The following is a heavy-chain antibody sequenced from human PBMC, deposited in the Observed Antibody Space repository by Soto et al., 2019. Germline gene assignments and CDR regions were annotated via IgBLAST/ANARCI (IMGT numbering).Heavy chain of an antibody. CDR1: GFTFSSYP. CDR2: ISGSGDST. CDR3: AKDQMGYYFDSSGFY. J-gene: IGHJ4*02. V-gene: IGHV3-23*01. Sequence: GGSLRLSCVASGFTFSSYPMSWVRQAPGKGLEWVSAISGSGDSTYYADSVKGRFTISRDNSKNTLYLQMNSLRAEDTAVYYCAKDQMGYYFDSSGFYWGQGTLVTVSS. D-gene: IGHD3-22*01.